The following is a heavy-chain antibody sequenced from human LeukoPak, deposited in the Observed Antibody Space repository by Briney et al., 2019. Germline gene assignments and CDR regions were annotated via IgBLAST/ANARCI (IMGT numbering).Heavy chain of an antibody. D-gene: IGHD6-19*01. CDR2: INHSGST. V-gene: IGHV4-34*01. CDR1: GGSFSGYY. Sequence: SETLSLTCAVYGGSFSGYYWSWIRQPPGKGLEWIGEINHSGSTNYNPSLKSRVTISVDTSKNQFSLKLSSVTAADTALYYCARLPARGWYLDYWGQGTLVTVSS. CDR3: ARLPARGWYLDY. J-gene: IGHJ4*02.